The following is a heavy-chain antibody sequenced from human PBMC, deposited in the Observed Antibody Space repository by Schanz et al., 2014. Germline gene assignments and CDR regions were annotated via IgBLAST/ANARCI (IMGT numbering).Heavy chain of an antibody. CDR1: SGSISSNSYY. D-gene: IGHD2-2*01. Sequence: QLQLQESGPGLVKPSETLSLTCTVSSGSISSNSYYWAWIRQPPGKGLEWIGRIYTSGSTNYNPSLKSRVTMSVDTSKNQFSLKLSSVTDADTAVYYCARHGRGLAKYQLLYFDYWGQGTLVTVSS. CDR3: ARHGRGLAKYQLLYFDY. CDR2: IYTSGST. J-gene: IGHJ4*02. V-gene: IGHV4-39*07.